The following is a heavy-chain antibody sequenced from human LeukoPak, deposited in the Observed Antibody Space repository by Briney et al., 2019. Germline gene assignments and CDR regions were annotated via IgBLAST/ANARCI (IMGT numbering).Heavy chain of an antibody. D-gene: IGHD3-16*01. CDR2: INSNGGNT. V-gene: IGHV3-23*01. CDR1: GFTSGSYA. CDR3: ARRGDYFPFDY. Sequence: PGGSLRLSCAASGFTSGSYAMSWVRQAPGKGLEWVSTINSNGGNTYYADSVKGRVTISRDNSKNTLYLQMNSLRVEDTAVYYCARRGDYFPFDYWGQGTLVTVSS. J-gene: IGHJ4*02.